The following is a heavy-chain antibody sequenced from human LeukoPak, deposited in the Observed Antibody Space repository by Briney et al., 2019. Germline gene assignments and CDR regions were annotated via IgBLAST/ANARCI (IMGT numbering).Heavy chain of an antibody. V-gene: IGHV3-66*01. Sequence: HSGGSLRLSCAASGFTVSSNYMSWVRQAPGKGLEWVSVIYSGGSTYYADSVKGRFTISRDNSKNTLYLQMNSLRAEDTAVYYCASYPRRVYDSSGNYGMDVWGQGTTVTVSS. D-gene: IGHD3-22*01. CDR2: IYSGGST. CDR1: GFTVSSNY. CDR3: ASYPRRVYDSSGNYGMDV. J-gene: IGHJ6*02.